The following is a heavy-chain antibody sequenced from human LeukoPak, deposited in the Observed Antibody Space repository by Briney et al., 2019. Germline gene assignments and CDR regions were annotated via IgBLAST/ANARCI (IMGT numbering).Heavy chain of an antibody. CDR3: AGDYGEYYYGMDV. J-gene: IGHJ6*02. D-gene: IGHD4-17*01. CDR2: IWYDGSNK. Sequence: QSGGSLRLSCSASGFTFSSYGMHRVRQAPGKGLEWVAVIWYDGSNKYYADSVKGRFTISRDNSKNTLYLQMNSLRAEDTAVYYCAGDYGEYYYGMDVWGQGTTVTVSS. CDR1: GFTFSSYG. V-gene: IGHV3-33*01.